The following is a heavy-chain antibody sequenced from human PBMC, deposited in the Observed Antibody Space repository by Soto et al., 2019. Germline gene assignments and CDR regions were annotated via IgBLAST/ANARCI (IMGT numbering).Heavy chain of an antibody. CDR3: AREYRY. J-gene: IGHJ4*02. Sequence: SDTLSLTCTVSGGSVSRESHYWSWIRQTPGKGLEWIGYIYYTGSTNYNPSLKGRVTMSVDTSRDQVSLRLRSVTRAATAMYYCAREYRYWGQGTLVTVS. CDR2: IYYTGST. D-gene: IGHD3-16*02. CDR1: GGSVSRESHY. V-gene: IGHV4-61*01.